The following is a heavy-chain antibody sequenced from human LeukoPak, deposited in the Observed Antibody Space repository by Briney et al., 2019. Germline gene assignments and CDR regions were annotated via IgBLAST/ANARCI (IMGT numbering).Heavy chain of an antibody. D-gene: IGHD3-16*01. V-gene: IGHV3-43*01. CDR2: ISWDGGST. CDR3: VGDPPAP. J-gene: IGHJ5*02. CDR1: GFTFDDYT. Sequence: GGSLRLSCAASGFTFDDYTMHWVRQAPGKGLEWVSLISWDGGSTYYADSVKGRFTISRDNSKNSLYLQMNSLRTEDTALYYCVGDPPAPWGQGNLVTVSS.